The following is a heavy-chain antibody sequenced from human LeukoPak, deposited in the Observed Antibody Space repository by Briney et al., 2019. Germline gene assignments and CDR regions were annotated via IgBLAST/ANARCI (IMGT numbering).Heavy chain of an antibody. Sequence: GGSLRLSCAASGFTFSDYYMSWIRQAPGKGLECVSYISSSGNTTYYSDSVRGRFTISRDNAKNSLYLQMNSLRAEDTALYYCARGGITIFGVVIHYFDYWGQGTLVTVSS. CDR2: ISSSGNTT. CDR1: GFTFSDYY. J-gene: IGHJ4*02. V-gene: IGHV3-11*01. CDR3: ARGGITIFGVVIHYFDY. D-gene: IGHD3-3*01.